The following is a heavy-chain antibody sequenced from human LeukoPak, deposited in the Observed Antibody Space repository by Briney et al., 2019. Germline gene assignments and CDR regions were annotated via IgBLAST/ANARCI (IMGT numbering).Heavy chain of an antibody. CDR1: GFTFSTYG. V-gene: IGHV3-23*01. D-gene: IGHD2-8*01. J-gene: IGHJ3*02. Sequence: GGSLRLSCAASGFTFSTYGMTWVRQAPGKGLEWVSAISGGSTHYADSVKGRFTISRDNSKNTLYLQMNSLRIEDTAVYYCAKLGVADAFDIWGQGTVVTVSS. CDR2: ISGGST. CDR3: AKLGVADAFDI.